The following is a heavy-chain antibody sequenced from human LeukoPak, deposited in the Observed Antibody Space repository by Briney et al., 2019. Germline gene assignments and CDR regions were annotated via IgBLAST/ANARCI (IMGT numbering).Heavy chain of an antibody. CDR3: AREFYYDSSGYQPYFDY. CDR1: GGTFSTYA. V-gene: IGHV1-69*04. D-gene: IGHD3-22*01. CDR2: IIPLLGMA. Sequence: GASVKVSCKASGGTFSTYAVSWVRQAPGQGLEWMGRIIPLLGMANCAQKFQARVAITADKSTGTAYMQLSSLRSEDTAVYFCAREFYYDSSGYQPYFDYWGQGTLVTVSS. J-gene: IGHJ4*02.